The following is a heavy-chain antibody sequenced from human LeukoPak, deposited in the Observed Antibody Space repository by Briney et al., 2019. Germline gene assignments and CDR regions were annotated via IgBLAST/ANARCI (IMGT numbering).Heavy chain of an antibody. V-gene: IGHV1-69*04. CDR1: GGTFSSYA. CDR2: IIPIFGIA. D-gene: IGHD3-22*01. Sequence: EASVKVSCKASGGTFSSYAISWVRQAPGQGLEWMGRIIPIFGIANYAQKFQGGVTITADKSTSTAYMELSSLRSEDTAVYYCARLYYYDSSGYLRFDPWGQGTLVTVSS. J-gene: IGHJ5*02. CDR3: ARLYYYDSSGYLRFDP.